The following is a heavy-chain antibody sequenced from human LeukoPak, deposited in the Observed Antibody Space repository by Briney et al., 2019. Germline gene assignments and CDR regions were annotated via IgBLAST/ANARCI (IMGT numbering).Heavy chain of an antibody. CDR1: GYSISSGYY. CDR2: IYHSGST. D-gene: IGHD6-6*01. J-gene: IGHJ4*02. V-gene: IGHV4-38-2*02. Sequence: SETLSLTCAVSGYSISSGYYWGWIRQPPGKGLEWIGSIYHSGSTYYNPSLKRRVTISVDTSKNQFSLKLSSVTAADTAVYYCAREGSMTARPFVSIDYWGQGTLVTVSA. CDR3: AREGSMTARPFVSIDY.